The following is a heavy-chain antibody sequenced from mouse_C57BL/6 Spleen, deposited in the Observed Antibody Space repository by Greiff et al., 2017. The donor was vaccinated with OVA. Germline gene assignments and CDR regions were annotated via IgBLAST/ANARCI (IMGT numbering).Heavy chain of an antibody. CDR1: GYTFTDYY. J-gene: IGHJ1*03. D-gene: IGHD2-1*01. CDR3: ARDGNYEGYFDV. Sequence: VHVKQSGPVLVKPGASVKMSCKASGYTFTDYYMNWVKQSHGKSLEWIGVINPYNGGTSYNQKFKGKATLTVDKSSSTAYMQLSSLTSEDSAVYYCARDGNYEGYFDVWGTGTTVTVSS. V-gene: IGHV1-19*01. CDR2: INPYNGGT.